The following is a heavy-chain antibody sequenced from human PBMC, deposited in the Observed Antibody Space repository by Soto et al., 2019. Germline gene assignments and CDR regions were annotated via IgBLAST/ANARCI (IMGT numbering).Heavy chain of an antibody. CDR3: ARWPCAEGSGSLISYYYYGMDV. CDR2: IKQDGSEK. Sequence: GGSLRLSCAASGFTFSSYWMSWVRQAPGKGLEWVANIKQDGSEKYYVDSVKGRFTISRDNAKNSLYLQMNSLRAEDTAVYYCARWPCAEGSGSLISYYYYGMDVWGQGTTVTVSS. CDR1: GFTFSSYW. J-gene: IGHJ6*02. V-gene: IGHV3-7*05. D-gene: IGHD3-10*01.